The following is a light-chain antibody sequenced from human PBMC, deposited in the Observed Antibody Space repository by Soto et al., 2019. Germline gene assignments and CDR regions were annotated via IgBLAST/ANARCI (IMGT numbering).Light chain of an antibody. V-gene: IGLV1-40*01. J-gene: IGLJ1*01. CDR3: QSYDSSLSRV. Sequence: QSVLTQPPSVSGAPGQKITISCTGSSSNIGAGYDVHWYRQFPGAAPKLLISGDNNRPSGVPDRFSGSKSGTSASLAITGLQAEDEADYYCQSYDSSLSRVFGTGTKGTVL. CDR2: GDN. CDR1: SSNIGAGYD.